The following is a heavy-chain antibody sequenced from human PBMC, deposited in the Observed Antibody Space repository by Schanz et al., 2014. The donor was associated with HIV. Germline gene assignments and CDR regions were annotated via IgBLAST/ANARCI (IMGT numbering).Heavy chain of an antibody. CDR1: GFTLEDYA. D-gene: IGHD1-26*01. V-gene: IGHV3-9*01. CDR2: MSWNRRRI. Sequence: EVQLMESGGGLVQPGRSLRLSCAASGFTLEDYAMHWVQQVPGKGLEWVSGMSWNRRRIGYGDAVKGRFTISRDNANNFVYLEMNGLRVEDTALYYCAKGIMGATEYYYGMDVWGQGTMVTVSS. J-gene: IGHJ6*02. CDR3: AKGIMGATEYYYGMDV.